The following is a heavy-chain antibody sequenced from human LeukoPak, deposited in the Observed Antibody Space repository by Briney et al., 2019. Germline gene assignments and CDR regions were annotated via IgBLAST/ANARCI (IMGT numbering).Heavy chain of an antibody. Sequence: GASVKVSFQASRYTFTWYYLHWVRQAPAQGLEWMGLINPNSGGTNYAEKFQSRVTMTRDTSISTAYMELSRLRSDDTAVYYCARGRRAGLRGDCYYYYMDVWGKGTTVTVSS. CDR1: RYTFTWYY. V-gene: IGHV1-2*02. CDR2: INPNSGGT. CDR3: ARGRRAGLRGDCYYYYMDV. J-gene: IGHJ6*03. D-gene: IGHD5-18*01.